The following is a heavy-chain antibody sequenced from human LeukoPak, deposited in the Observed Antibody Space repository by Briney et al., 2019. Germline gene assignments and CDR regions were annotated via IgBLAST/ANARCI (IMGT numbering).Heavy chain of an antibody. CDR3: AALDSSSGWFDP. V-gene: IGHV4-61*02. J-gene: IGHJ5*02. Sequence: SQTLSLTCIVSGGSISSGGYYWSWIRQPAGKGLEWIGRFYTSGSTNYNPSLKSRVTISVDTSKNQFSLKVSSVTAADTAVYYCAALDSSSGWFDPWGRGILVTVSS. CDR2: FYTSGST. CDR1: GGSISSGGYY. D-gene: IGHD6-6*01.